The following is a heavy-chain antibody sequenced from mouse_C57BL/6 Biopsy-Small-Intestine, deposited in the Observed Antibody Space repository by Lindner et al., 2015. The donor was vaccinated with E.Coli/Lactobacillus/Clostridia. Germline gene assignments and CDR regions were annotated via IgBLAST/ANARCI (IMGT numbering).Heavy chain of an antibody. Sequence: VQLQEVWGRLSEAWGSLKLSCAASGFTFSSYAMSWVRQTPEKRLERVATISDGGSYTYYPDNVKGRFTISRDNAKNDLYLQMSHLKSEDTAMYYCARDGYDHRYWGQGTTLTVSS. CDR1: GFTFSSYA. J-gene: IGHJ2*01. CDR3: ARDGYDHRY. D-gene: IGHD2-3*01. CDR2: ISDGGSYT. V-gene: IGHV5-4*01.